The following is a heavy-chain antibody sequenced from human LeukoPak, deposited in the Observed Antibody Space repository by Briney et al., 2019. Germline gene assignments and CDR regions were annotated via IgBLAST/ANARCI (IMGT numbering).Heavy chain of an antibody. V-gene: IGHV3-23*01. CDR2: ISGSSGST. CDR3: AKDWYITGTTLLFDY. CDR1: GFTFSSYA. Sequence: GGSLRLSCAASGFTFSSYAMSWVRQAPGKGLEWVSAISGSSGSTYYADSVKGRFTISRDNSKNTLYLQMNSLRAEDTAVYYCAKDWYITGTTLLFDYWGQGTLVTVSS. D-gene: IGHD1-20*01. J-gene: IGHJ4*02.